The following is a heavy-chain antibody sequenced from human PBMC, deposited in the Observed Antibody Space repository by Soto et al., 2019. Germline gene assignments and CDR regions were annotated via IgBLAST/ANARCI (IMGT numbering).Heavy chain of an antibody. CDR3: AREGPRCCSSSLFYYYGMDV. CDR1: GGSFSGYY. J-gene: IGHJ6*02. D-gene: IGHD6-6*01. Sequence: PSETLSLTCAVYGGSFSGYYWSWIRQPPGKGLEWIGEINHSGSTNYNPSLKSRVTISVDTSKNQFSLKLSSVTAADTAVYYCAREGPRCCSSSLFYYYGMDVWGQGTTVTVSS. CDR2: INHSGST. V-gene: IGHV4-34*01.